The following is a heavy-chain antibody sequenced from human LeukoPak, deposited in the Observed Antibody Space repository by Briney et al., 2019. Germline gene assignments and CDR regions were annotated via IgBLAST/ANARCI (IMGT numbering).Heavy chain of an antibody. V-gene: IGHV1-46*01. Sequence: ASVKVSCKTSGYMFSDFYMQWVRQAPGQGLEWMGMISPGGGDRRSAQKFQGRLTMTSDTSTSTYYMELSRLRSEDTAIYYCTRDNSRTDETTTFWWFDPWGQGTLVTVSS. CDR2: ISPGGGDR. D-gene: IGHD1-14*01. CDR3: TRDNSRTDETTTFWWFDP. J-gene: IGHJ5*02. CDR1: GYMFSDFY.